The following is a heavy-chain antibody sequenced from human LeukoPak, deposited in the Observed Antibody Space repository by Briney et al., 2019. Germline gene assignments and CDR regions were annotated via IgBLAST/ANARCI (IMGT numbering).Heavy chain of an antibody. Sequence: PSETLSLTCAVYGGSFSGYYWSWIRQPAGKGLEWIGRIYTSGSTNYNPSLKSRVTISVDTSKNQFSLKLSSVTAADTAVYYCARDRGVVPAAIPWFDPWGQGTLVTVSS. CDR1: GGSFSGYY. D-gene: IGHD2-2*01. J-gene: IGHJ5*02. CDR3: ARDRGVVPAAIPWFDP. V-gene: IGHV4-4*07. CDR2: IYTSGST.